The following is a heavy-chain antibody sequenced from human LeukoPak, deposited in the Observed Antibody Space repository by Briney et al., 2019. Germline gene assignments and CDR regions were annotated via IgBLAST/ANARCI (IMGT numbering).Heavy chain of an antibody. CDR1: GDSITSYY. D-gene: IGHD4-17*01. Sequence: SETLSLTCTVSGDSITSYYWSWIRQPPGKGLEWIGHVYDSGTANYNPSLKSRVTISADTSKNQFSLKLSSVTAADTAVYYCAAVHPDYVYFDYGAREPWSPSRQ. CDR2: VYDSGTA. CDR3: AAVHPDYVYFDY. J-gene: IGHJ4*02. V-gene: IGHV4-59*01.